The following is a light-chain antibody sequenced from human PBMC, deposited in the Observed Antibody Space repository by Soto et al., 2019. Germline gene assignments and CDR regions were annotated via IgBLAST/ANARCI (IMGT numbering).Light chain of an antibody. CDR2: DAS. V-gene: IGKV3-20*01. J-gene: IGKJ4*01. Sequence: EIVLTQSPGTLSLSPGERATLSCRASRSVGNNYLAWYQQRPGQAPNLLIYDASSRATGIPDRISGSGSGIDFTLTITRLEPEDSAMYYCQQYAYSPLNFGGGTKVEIK. CDR1: RSVGNNY. CDR3: QQYAYSPLN.